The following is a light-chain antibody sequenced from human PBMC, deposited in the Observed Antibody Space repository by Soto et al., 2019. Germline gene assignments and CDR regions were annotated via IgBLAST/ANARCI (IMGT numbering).Light chain of an antibody. V-gene: IGKV3-15*01. J-gene: IGKJ4*02. CDR3: QQYNNWPFT. Sequence: EIVMTQSPATLSVSPGERATLSCRASQSVSSNLAWYQQKPGQAPRLLIYGASTRATGIPARFSGSGSGTDFTHTVSSLQSEDLAVYDCQQYNNWPFTFGGGTKVEIK. CDR2: GAS. CDR1: QSVSSN.